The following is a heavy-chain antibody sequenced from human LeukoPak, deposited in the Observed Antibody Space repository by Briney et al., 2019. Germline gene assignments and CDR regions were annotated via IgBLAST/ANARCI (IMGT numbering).Heavy chain of an antibody. CDR2: IYHSGST. V-gene: IGHV4-38-2*02. J-gene: IGHJ4*02. CDR3: ARQAHYYDSSVVDY. Sequence: SETLSLTCTVSGYSISSGYYWGWIRQPPGKGLEWIGSIYHSGSTYYNPSLKSRVTISVDTSKNQFSLKLSSVTAADTAVYYCARQAHYYDSSVVDYWGLGTLVTVSS. D-gene: IGHD3-22*01. CDR1: GYSISSGYY.